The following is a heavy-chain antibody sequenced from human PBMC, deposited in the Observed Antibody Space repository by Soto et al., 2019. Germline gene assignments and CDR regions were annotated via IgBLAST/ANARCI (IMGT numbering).Heavy chain of an antibody. D-gene: IGHD3-16*01. J-gene: IGHJ4*01. CDR2: ISYDGTNK. V-gene: IGHV3-30*03. CDR3: ATDNSPYTFGGVLNY. CDR1: GFTFSSYG. Sequence: QVQLVESGGGVVQPGRSLRLSCAASGFTFSSYGMHRVRQAPGKGLEWVAVISYDGTNKYYADSVKGRFTISTDTSKHTLGLQMSCLRAEDTAEYYCATDNSPYTFGGVLNYWRHGTLVTVSS.